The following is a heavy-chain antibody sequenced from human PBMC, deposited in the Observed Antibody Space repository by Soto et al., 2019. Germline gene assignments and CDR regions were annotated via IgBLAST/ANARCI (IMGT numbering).Heavy chain of an antibody. CDR3: ARGGPITLGVVGRGLRY. CDR2: INPRGDSA. V-gene: IGHV1-46*01. Sequence: QVQLVQSGAEVKKPGASVKISCKASGYTFSNFYLFWVRQAPGQGLEWMGMINPRGDSATYAQKFQDRVAVTRDMSTSTVYMELPSLKSADAAVYYCARGGPITLGVVGRGLRYWGQGTLVTVSS. D-gene: IGHD3-3*01. CDR1: GYTFSNFY. J-gene: IGHJ4*02.